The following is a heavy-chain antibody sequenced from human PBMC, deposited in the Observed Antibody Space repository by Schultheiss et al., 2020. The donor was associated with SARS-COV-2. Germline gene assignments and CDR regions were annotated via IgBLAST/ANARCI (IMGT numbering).Heavy chain of an antibody. CDR3: ARVHNWKLDY. CDR2: IYYSGST. D-gene: IGHD1-20*01. V-gene: IGHV4-31*11. J-gene: IGHJ4*02. CDR1: GGSISSGGYY. Sequence: SETLSLTCAVSGGSISSGGYYWSWIRQHPGKGLEWIGYIYYSGSTYYNPSLKSRVTISVDTSKNQFSLKLSSVTAADTAVNYCARVHNWKLDYWGQGTLVTVSS.